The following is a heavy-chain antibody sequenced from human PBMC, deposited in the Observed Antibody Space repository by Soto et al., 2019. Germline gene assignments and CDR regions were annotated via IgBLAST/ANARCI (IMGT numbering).Heavy chain of an antibody. D-gene: IGHD2-8*01. J-gene: IGHJ4*02. CDR3: ARYNSYAIDY. Sequence: PSETLSLTCTVSGTSISSYYWSWIRQPPGKGLEWIANVHYSGTTNYNPSLASRVTLSVDTSKNQFSLKMTSVTAADRAMYFCARYNSYAIDYWGRGTLVTVSS. CDR2: VHYSGTT. CDR1: GTSISSYY. V-gene: IGHV4-59*01.